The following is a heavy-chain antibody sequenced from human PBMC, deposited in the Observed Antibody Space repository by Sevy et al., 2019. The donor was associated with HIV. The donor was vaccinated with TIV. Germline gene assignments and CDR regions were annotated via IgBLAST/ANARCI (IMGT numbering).Heavy chain of an antibody. CDR2: ISYDVINK. Sequence: GGSLTLSCAASGFTFSNYAMHWVRQTPGKGLEWLAVISYDVINKYYADSVKGRFTISRNNSKNTLYLQMNSLTTGDADVYYFAGLPPTRAFDIWGQGTLVTVSS. CDR3: AGLPPTRAFDI. J-gene: IGHJ3*02. V-gene: IGHV3-30*04. CDR1: GFTFSNYA. D-gene: IGHD1-1*01.